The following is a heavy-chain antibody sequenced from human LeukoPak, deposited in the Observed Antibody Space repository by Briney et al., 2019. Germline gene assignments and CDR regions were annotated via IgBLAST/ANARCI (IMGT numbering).Heavy chain of an antibody. V-gene: IGHV3-7*01. J-gene: IGHJ4*02. Sequence: GGSLRLSCAASEFIFSSYWMSWVRQAPGKGLEWVANIQQDGSEKYYVDSVKGRFTISRDNAKNSLYLQMNSLRAEDTAVYYCAKKGGSSGRYDYLDYWGQGTLVTVSS. CDR2: IQQDGSEK. CDR3: AKKGGSSGRYDYLDY. CDR1: EFIFSSYW. D-gene: IGHD6-19*01.